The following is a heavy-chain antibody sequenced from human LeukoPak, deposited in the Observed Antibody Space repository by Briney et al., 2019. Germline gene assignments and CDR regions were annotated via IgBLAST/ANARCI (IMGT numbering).Heavy chain of an antibody. CDR2: INQEGSEK. CDR1: GFTFSSYW. J-gene: IGHJ6*04. D-gene: IGHD3-10*02. CDR3: AELGITMIGGV. Sequence: GGSLRLSCAVSGFTFSSYWMTWVRQAPGKGLEWVANINQEGSEKYYVDSVKGRFTISRDNAKNSLHLQMNSLRADDTAVYYCAELGITMIGGVWGKGTTVTISS. V-gene: IGHV3-7*01.